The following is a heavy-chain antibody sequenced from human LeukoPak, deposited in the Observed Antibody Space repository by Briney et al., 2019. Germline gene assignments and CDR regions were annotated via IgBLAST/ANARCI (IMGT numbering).Heavy chain of an antibody. V-gene: IGHV4-34*01. CDR2: INHSGST. CDR3: AREGDPRIGWFDP. CDR1: GGSFSGYY. J-gene: IGHJ5*02. Sequence: PSETLSLTCAVYGGSFSGYYWSWIRQPPGKGLEWIGEINHSGSTNYNPSLKSRVTISVDTSKNQFSLKLSSVTAADTAVYYCAREGDPRIGWFDPWGQGTLVTVSS. D-gene: IGHD2-21*02.